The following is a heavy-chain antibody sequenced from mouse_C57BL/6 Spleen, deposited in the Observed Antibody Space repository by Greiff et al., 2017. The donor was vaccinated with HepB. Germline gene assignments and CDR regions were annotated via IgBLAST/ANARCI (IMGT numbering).Heavy chain of an antibody. Sequence: EVQLVESGGGLVKPGGSLKLSCAASGFTFSDYGMHWVRQASEKGLEWVAYISSGSSTIYYADKVKGRFTISTDNAKNTLFLQMTSLRSEDTAMYDSARTDYYGSSWDYWGQGTTLTVSS. CDR2: ISSGSSTI. J-gene: IGHJ2*01. CDR3: ARTDYYGSSWDY. CDR1: GFTFSDYG. V-gene: IGHV5-17*01. D-gene: IGHD1-1*01.